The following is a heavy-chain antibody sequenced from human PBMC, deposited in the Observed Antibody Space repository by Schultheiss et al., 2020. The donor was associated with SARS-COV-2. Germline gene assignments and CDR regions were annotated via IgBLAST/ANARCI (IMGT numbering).Heavy chain of an antibody. CDR3: AHRPLIAFAFDI. J-gene: IGHJ3*02. V-gene: IGHV2-5*02. CDR2: IYWDDDK. Sequence: SGPTLVKPTETLTLTCTVSGFSLSTSGVGVGWIRQPPGKALEWLALIYWDDDKRYSPSLKSRLTITKDTSKNQVVLTMTNMDPVDTATYYCAHRPLIAFAFDIWGQGTMVTVSS. CDR1: GFSLSTSGVG. D-gene: IGHD2-21*01.